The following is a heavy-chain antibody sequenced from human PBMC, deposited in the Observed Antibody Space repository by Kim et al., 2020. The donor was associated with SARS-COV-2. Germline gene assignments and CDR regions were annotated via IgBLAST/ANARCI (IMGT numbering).Heavy chain of an antibody. CDR3: ARRGVRGVLDY. J-gene: IGHJ4*02. D-gene: IGHD3-10*01. Sequence: HSHPSLQSRVPIPADTSTNQFALKLRAVTAADTAVYYCARRGVRGVLDYWGQGTLVTVSS. V-gene: IGHV4-59*01.